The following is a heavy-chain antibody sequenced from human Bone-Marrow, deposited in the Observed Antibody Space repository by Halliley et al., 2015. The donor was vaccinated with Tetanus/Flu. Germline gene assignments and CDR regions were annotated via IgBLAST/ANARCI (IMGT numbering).Heavy chain of an antibody. V-gene: IGHV3-30*18. CDR1: GFTFSDYG. J-gene: IGHJ4*02. Sequence: SLRLSCAASGFTFSDYGMDWVRQAPGKGLEGVAIISRDGRKTKYADSVKGRFTISRDNLEKTLYLQMSSLRPEDTAVYYCAKDLIGGGHPSELLPPHLDYWGQGTLVTVSS. D-gene: IGHD1-7*01. CDR2: ISRDGRKT. CDR3: AKDLIGGGHPSELLPPHLDY.